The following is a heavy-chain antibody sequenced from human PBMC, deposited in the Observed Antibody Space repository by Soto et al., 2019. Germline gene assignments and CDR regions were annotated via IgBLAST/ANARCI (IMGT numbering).Heavy chain of an antibody. CDR1: GGSISSGGYY. Sequence: SETLSLTCTVSGGSISSGGYYWSWIRQHPGKGLEWIGYIYYSGSTHYNPSLKSRVTISVDTSKNQFSLKLSSVTAADTAVYYCARAVAAAGRDWYFDLWGRGTLVTVSS. CDR2: IYYSGST. CDR3: ARAVAAAGRDWYFDL. V-gene: IGHV4-31*03. D-gene: IGHD6-13*01. J-gene: IGHJ2*01.